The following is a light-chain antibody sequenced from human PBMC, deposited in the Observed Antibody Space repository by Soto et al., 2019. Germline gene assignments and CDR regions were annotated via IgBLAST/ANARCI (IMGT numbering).Light chain of an antibody. Sequence: DIQMTQSPSSLSASVGDRVTITCRASQSIIFYLNWYQQKPGQAPRLLIYAASNLQSGVPSRFSGSGSGTEFTLTISSLQPEDFATYFCQQYNSYSSFGQGTNVEIK. CDR2: AAS. CDR1: QSIIFY. J-gene: IGKJ1*01. V-gene: IGKV1-39*01. CDR3: QQYNSYSS.